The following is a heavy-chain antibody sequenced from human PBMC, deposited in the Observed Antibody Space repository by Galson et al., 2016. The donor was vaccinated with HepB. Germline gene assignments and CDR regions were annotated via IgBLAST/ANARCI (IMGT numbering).Heavy chain of an antibody. CDR2: INDNGGTT. V-gene: IGHV3-64D*09. D-gene: IGHD5-18*01. J-gene: IGHJ4*02. Sequence: SLRLSCAASGFTFSSYAMGWVRQAPGKGLEYVSAINDNGGTTSYADSVKGRFTISRDNSKNTLYLQMSSLRAEDTAVYYCVKTFGYGYGIHFFDCWGQGTLVTVSS. CDR3: VKTFGYGYGIHFFDC. CDR1: GFTFSSYA.